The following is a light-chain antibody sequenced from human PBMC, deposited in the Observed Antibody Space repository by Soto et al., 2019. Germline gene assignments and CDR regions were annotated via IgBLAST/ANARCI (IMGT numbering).Light chain of an antibody. V-gene: IGKV3-15*01. Sequence: EIVMTQSPATLSVSPVERATLSCRASQSVSSNLAWYQQKPGQAPSLLIYGASTRATGIPARFSGSGSGTELTLTISSLQSEDFAVYYCQQYNNWPPTFGKGTRLEIK. J-gene: IGKJ5*01. CDR2: GAS. CDR1: QSVSSN. CDR3: QQYNNWPPT.